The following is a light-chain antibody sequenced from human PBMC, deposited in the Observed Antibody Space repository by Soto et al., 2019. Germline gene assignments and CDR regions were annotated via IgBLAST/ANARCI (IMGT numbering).Light chain of an antibody. CDR2: SNN. CDR1: SSNIGSNT. Sequence: QSALTQPPSASGTPGQRVTISCSGSSSNIGSNTVTWYQQLPGTAPKLLIYSNNQRPSGVPDRFSGSKSGTSASLAISGLQSEDEADYYCAAWDDSLSYVFGTGTKVTVL. J-gene: IGLJ1*01. V-gene: IGLV1-44*01. CDR3: AAWDDSLSYV.